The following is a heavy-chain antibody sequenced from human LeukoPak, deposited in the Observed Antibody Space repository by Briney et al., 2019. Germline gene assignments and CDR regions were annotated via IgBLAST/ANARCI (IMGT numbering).Heavy chain of an antibody. D-gene: IGHD2-15*01. Sequence: GTSLRLSGAASGFTFSSYGMHWVRQAPGKGLEWVAVISYDGSNKYYADSVKGRFTISRDNSKNTLYLQMNSLRAEDTAVYYCANLRLSVVAAWDWGQGTLVTVSS. V-gene: IGHV3-30*18. J-gene: IGHJ4*02. CDR3: ANLRLSVVAAWD. CDR1: GFTFSSYG. CDR2: ISYDGSNK.